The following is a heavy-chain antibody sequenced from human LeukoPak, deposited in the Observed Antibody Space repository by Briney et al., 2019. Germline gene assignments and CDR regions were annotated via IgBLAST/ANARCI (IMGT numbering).Heavy chain of an antibody. CDR1: GGSIRNSSYY. CDR3: ARASRTAAIFAY. D-gene: IGHD2-2*01. V-gene: IGHV4-39*07. CDR2: IYYSGST. Sequence: PSETLSLTCTVSGGSIRNSSYYWGWIRQPPGKGLEWIGSIYYSGSTNFNPSLKSRVTISVDTSKNQFSLKLSSVTAADTAVYYCARASRTAAIFAYWGQGTLVTVSS. J-gene: IGHJ4*02.